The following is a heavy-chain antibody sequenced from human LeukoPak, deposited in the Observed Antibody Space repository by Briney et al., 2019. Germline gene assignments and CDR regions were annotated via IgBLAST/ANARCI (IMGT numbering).Heavy chain of an antibody. J-gene: IGHJ6*02. Sequence: AGGSLRLSCAASGFTFSSYSMNWVRHAPGKGLEWVSSISSSSSYIYYADSVKGRFTISRDNAKNSLYLQMNSLRAEDTAVYYCARLAFAGYSYGYYYYGMDVWGQGTTVTVSS. CDR2: ISSSSSYI. CDR1: GFTFSSYS. V-gene: IGHV3-21*01. CDR3: ARLAFAGYSYGYYYYGMDV. D-gene: IGHD5-18*01.